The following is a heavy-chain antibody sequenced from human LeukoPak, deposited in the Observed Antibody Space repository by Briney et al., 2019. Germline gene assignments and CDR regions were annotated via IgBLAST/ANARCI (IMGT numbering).Heavy chain of an antibody. CDR3: AKDFYIAVAGALDY. CDR1: GFNFDDYT. D-gene: IGHD6-19*01. Sequence: GGSLRLSCAASGFNFDDYTMNWVRQAPGKGLEWVSAISGSGGTTYYADSVKGRFTTSRDNSKNTLYLQMNSLRAEDTAVYYCAKDFYIAVAGALDYWGQGTLVTVSS. CDR2: ISGSGGTT. J-gene: IGHJ4*02. V-gene: IGHV3-23*01.